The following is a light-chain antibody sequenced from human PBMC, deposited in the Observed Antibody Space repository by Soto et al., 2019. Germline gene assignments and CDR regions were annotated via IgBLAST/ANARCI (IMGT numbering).Light chain of an antibody. CDR3: SSYTSNRNYV. J-gene: IGLJ1*01. CDR2: EVT. Sequence: QSALTQPASVSGSPGQAISISCTGTSNDVGGYNYVSWYQQQPGKAPKLMVYEVTHRLSWTSDRFSGSKSGNTASLTISGLQAEDEAEYYCSSYTSNRNYVLGIGTKVT. V-gene: IGLV2-14*01. CDR1: SNDVGGYNY.